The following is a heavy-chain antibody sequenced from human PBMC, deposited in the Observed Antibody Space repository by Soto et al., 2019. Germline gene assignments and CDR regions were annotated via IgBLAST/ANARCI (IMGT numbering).Heavy chain of an antibody. CDR3: ARSLDYYGHLGFDY. CDR1: GGSISSGDYY. J-gene: IGHJ4*02. CDR2: IYYSGST. D-gene: IGHD3-22*01. Sequence: QVQLQESGPGLVKPSQTLSLTCTVSGGSISSGDYYWSWIRQPPGKGLEWIGYIYYSGSTYYNPSLKSRVTISVDPTKNQFSLKLSTVTAADTAVYYCARSLDYYGHLGFDYWGQGTLVTVSS. V-gene: IGHV4-30-4*01.